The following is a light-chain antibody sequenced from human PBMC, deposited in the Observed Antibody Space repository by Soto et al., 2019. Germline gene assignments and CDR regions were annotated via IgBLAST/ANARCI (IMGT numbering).Light chain of an antibody. Sequence: EIVMTQSPATLSVSPGERATLSCRASQSVSSYLAWYQQKPGQAPRLLIYGASTRATGIPARFSGSGSGTEFTLTISSLQSEDFATYYCQQYNSYSFGQGTKVDIK. CDR2: GAS. V-gene: IGKV3-15*01. J-gene: IGKJ1*01. CDR1: QSVSSY. CDR3: QQYNSYS.